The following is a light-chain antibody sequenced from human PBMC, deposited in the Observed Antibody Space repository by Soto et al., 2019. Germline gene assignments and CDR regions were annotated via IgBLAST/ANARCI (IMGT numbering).Light chain of an antibody. J-gene: IGKJ2*01. CDR3: QQYSSLPHT. CDR2: GVS. CDR1: QGIHIH. Sequence: TQSPSFLSASEGDRVTITCRASQGIHIHLAWYQQKPGQSPRLLIYGVSSRATDIPDRFSGSGSGTDFTLTISRLEPEDFVVYYCQQYSSLPHTFGQGTKLEVK. V-gene: IGKV3-20*01.